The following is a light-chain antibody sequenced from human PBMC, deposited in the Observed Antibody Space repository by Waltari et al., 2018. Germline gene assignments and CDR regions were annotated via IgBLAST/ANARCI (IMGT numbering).Light chain of an antibody. CDR1: SSNIGRRY. CDR2: LTN. CDR3: TAWDDSLNAWV. V-gene: IGLV1-47*01. Sequence: QSVLTQPPSASGTPGQRVTISCSGSSSNIGRRYVYWYQQVPGPAPKLLIYLTNRRPSGVPDRFSGSKSGTSASLAISGLRSDDEADYYCTAWDDSLNAWVFGGGTQLTV. J-gene: IGLJ3*02.